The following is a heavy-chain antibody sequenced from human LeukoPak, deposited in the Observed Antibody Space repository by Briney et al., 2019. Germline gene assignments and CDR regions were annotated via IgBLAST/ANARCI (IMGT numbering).Heavy chain of an antibody. D-gene: IGHD2-2*01. CDR1: GFTFDDYA. J-gene: IGHJ4*02. CDR2: ISGDGGST. V-gene: IGHV3-43*02. Sequence: GGSLRLSCAASGFTFDDYAMHWVRQAPGEGLEWVSLISGDGGSTYYADSVKGRFTISRDNGKKSLYLLMDSLRTEDTALYYCTKAPLGAAMEYWGQGTLVTVSS. CDR3: TKAPLGAAMEY.